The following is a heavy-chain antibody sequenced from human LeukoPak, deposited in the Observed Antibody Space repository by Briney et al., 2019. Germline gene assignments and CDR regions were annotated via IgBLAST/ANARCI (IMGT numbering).Heavy chain of an antibody. CDR2: IRYDGTNK. J-gene: IGHJ4*02. Sequence: GGSLRLSCAASGFTFSRYGMHWVRQAPGEGLEWVTFIRYDGTNKYYADSVKGRFTISRDNSKNMLFLQMNSLRTEDTAVYYCAKDSHLGGPGYFGHWGQGTLVTVSS. V-gene: IGHV3-30*02. D-gene: IGHD3-16*01. CDR1: GFTFSRYG. CDR3: AKDSHLGGPGYFGH.